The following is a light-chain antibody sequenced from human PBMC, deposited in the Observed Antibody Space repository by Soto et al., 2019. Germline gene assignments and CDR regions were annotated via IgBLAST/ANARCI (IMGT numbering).Light chain of an antibody. CDR2: DAS. J-gene: IGKJ4*01. CDR3: QQYSTYPLT. Sequence: DIQITQSPSTLSASVGDRVTITCRASQSISSWLAWYQQKPGKAPKLLIYDASSLESGVPSRFSGSGSGTEFTLTIDSLQPDDFATFYCQQYSTYPLTFGGGTKVDIK. CDR1: QSISSW. V-gene: IGKV1-5*01.